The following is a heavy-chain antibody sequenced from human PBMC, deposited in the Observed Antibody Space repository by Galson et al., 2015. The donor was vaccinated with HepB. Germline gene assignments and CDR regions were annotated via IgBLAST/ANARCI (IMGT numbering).Heavy chain of an antibody. J-gene: IGHJ4*02. V-gene: IGHV3-30*18. CDR2: ISYDGSNK. CDR1: GFTFSNYG. Sequence: SLRLSCAASGFTFSNYGMHWVRQAPGKGLEWVAVISYDGSNKYYADSVKGRFTISRDNSKNTLYLQMNSLRAEDTGVYYCAKSEYDGSDEYDPEIDYWGQGTLVTVSS. D-gene: IGHD3-22*01. CDR3: AKSEYDGSDEYDPEIDY.